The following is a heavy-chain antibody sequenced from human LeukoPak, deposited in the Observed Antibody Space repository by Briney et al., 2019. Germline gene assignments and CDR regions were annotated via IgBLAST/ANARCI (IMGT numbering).Heavy chain of an antibody. CDR2: INQDGGEI. CDR1: GFTFSSSW. D-gene: IGHD3-10*01. J-gene: IGHJ4*02. Sequence: SGGSLRLSCAASGFTFSSSWMTWVRQAPGKGLEWVASINQDGGEIHYVDSVKGRFTISRDYAKNSLYLQMNSLRVEDTAVYYCAKVAKYYYGPETYYFFEQWGQGTPVTASS. CDR3: AKVAKYYYGPETYYFFEQ. V-gene: IGHV3-7*01.